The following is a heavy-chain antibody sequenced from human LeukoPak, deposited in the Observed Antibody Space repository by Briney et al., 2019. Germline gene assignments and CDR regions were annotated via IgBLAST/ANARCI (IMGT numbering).Heavy chain of an antibody. Sequence: ASVKVSCKASGGTFSSYAISWVRQAPGQGLEWMGGIIPIFGTANYAQKFQGRVTITTDESTSTAFMELSSLRSEDTAVYYCARLRSRYYFDYWGQGTLVTVSS. CDR1: GGTFSSYA. CDR2: IIPIFGTA. J-gene: IGHJ4*02. V-gene: IGHV1-69*05. CDR3: ARLRSRYYFDY. D-gene: IGHD2-15*01.